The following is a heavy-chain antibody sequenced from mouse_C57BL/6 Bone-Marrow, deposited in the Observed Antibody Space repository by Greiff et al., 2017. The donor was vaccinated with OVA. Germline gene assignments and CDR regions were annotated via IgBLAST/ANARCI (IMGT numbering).Heavy chain of an antibody. Sequence: VQLQQSGAELVRPGASVKLSCTASGFNFTDYYMHWVKQRPEQGLEWIGWIDPENGDTEYASKFQGKATITADTSSNTAYLQLSSLTSEDTAVYYCTRHLGSSGSWFAYWGQGTLVTVSA. D-gene: IGHD3-2*02. CDR3: TRHLGSSGSWFAY. CDR1: GFNFTDYY. CDR2: IDPENGDT. V-gene: IGHV14-4*01. J-gene: IGHJ3*01.